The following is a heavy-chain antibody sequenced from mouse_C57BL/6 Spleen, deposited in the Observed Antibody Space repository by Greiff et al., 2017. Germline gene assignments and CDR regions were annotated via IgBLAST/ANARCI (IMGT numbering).Heavy chain of an antibody. CDR1: GYAFTNYW. CDR2: IHPGSGGT. CDR3: AKEGNGNYVSYFDY. J-gene: IGHJ2*01. D-gene: IGHD2-1*01. Sequence: VQLQQSGAELVRPGTSVKVSCKASGYAFTNYWMEWVKQRPGQGLEWIGVIHPGSGGTNYNEKFKGKANLTADKSSSTAYMQLSSLTTEDSAVYFCAKEGNGNYVSYFDYWGQGTTLTVSS. V-gene: IGHV1-54*01.